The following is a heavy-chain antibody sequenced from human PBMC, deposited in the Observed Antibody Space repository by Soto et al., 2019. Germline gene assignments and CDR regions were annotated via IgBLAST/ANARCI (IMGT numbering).Heavy chain of an antibody. D-gene: IGHD5-12*01. CDR1: GDSVSSNSAV. J-gene: IGHJ4*02. CDR3: ARGYSGFTY. V-gene: IGHV6-1*01. CDR2: TYYTSKWSD. Sequence: SQTLSLTCAVSGDSVSSNSAVWNWIRQSPSRGLEWLGRTYYTSKWSDDYAVSVKSRITINPDTSKNQFSLQLNSVTPDDTAVYYCARGYSGFTYWGQGTPVTVSS.